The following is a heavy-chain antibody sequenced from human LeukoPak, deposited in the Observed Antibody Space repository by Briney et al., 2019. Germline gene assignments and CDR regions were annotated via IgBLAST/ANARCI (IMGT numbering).Heavy chain of an antibody. D-gene: IGHD2-2*01. V-gene: IGHV3-23*01. J-gene: IGHJ6*02. CDR2: ISGNDGRT. CDR3: SKGTSTRCYGALDV. CDR1: GFTFSSHA. Sequence: GGSLRLSCAASGFTFSSHAMSWVRQAPGKGLVWVSVISGNDGRTYYADSVKGRFAISRDNSKNTLYLQMNSLRAEDTAVYYCSKGTSTRCYGALDVWGQGTTVTVSS.